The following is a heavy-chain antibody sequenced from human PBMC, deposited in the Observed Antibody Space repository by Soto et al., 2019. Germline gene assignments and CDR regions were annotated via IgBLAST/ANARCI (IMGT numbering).Heavy chain of an antibody. D-gene: IGHD2-2*03. V-gene: IGHV1-18*01. CDR3: ARVNGYCTMTSCFDY. J-gene: IGHJ4*02. Sequence: QVPLVQSRAEVKKPGASVTVSCKTSGYSFTNYGVTWARQAPGQGLEWMGWISAYNGDAAYAQIFQGRVTMTADTSTGTAYMELRSLRSDDTAVYYCARVNGYCTMTSCFDYWGQGTLVTVSS. CDR2: ISAYNGDA. CDR1: GYSFTNYG.